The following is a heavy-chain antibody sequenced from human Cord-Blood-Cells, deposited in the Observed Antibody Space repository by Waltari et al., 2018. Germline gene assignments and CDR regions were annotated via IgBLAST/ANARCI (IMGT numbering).Heavy chain of an antibody. CDR3: ARAWGWNWYFDL. Sequence: QVQLQESGPGLVKPSETLSLTCTVSGGSISSYYWSWIRQPPGKGLEWIGYIYYSGSTNYNPPLKSRVTISVDTAKNQFSLKLSSVTAADTAVYYCARAWGWNWYFDLWGRGTLVTVSS. D-gene: IGHD7-27*01. J-gene: IGHJ2*01. V-gene: IGHV4-59*01. CDR1: GGSISSYY. CDR2: IYYSGST.